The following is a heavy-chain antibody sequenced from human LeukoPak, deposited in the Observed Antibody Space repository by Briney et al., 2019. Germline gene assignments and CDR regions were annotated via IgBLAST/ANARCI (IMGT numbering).Heavy chain of an antibody. D-gene: IGHD4-23*01. J-gene: IGHJ4*02. CDR2: IYPGDSDT. CDR1: GYSFTSYW. CDR3: ARQKYGGNSAIDY. Sequence: GESLQISCKGSGYSFTSYWIGWVRQLPGKGLEWMGIIYPGDSDTRYSPSFQGQVTISADKSISTAYLQWSSLRASDTAMYYCARQKYGGNSAIDYWGQGTLVTVSS. V-gene: IGHV5-51*01.